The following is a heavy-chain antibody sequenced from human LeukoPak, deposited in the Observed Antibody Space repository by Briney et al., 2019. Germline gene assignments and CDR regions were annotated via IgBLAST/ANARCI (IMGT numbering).Heavy chain of an antibody. D-gene: IGHD5-24*01. V-gene: IGHV3-23*01. CDR1: GFIFDSYA. Sequence: GGSLRLSCAVSGFIFDSYAMSWVRQAPGKGLEWVSLISGSGDATKYADSVMGRFTISRDNSKNTLSLQMNSLRAEDTAVYYCAKSDCSSDGCKLLNYWGQGTLVTVSS. J-gene: IGHJ4*02. CDR3: AKSDCSSDGCKLLNY. CDR2: ISGSGDAT.